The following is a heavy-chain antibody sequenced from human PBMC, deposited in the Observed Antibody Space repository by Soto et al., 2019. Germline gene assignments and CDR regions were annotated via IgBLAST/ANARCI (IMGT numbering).Heavy chain of an antibody. J-gene: IGHJ6*02. CDR3: ARDSRTGYCSGISCYYYGMDV. Sequence: GGSLRLSCAASGFIFNNFAINWVRQAPGKGLEWVSSISSSGNYIDYADSVKGRFTISRDNAKNSVYLQMDSLKPEDTAVYYCARDSRTGYCSGISCYYYGMDVWGQGTMVTVSS. D-gene: IGHD2-15*01. CDR1: GFIFNNFA. CDR2: ISSSGNYI. V-gene: IGHV3-21*01.